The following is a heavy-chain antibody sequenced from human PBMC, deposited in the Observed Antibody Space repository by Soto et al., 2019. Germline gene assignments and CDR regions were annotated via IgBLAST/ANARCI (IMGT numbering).Heavy chain of an antibody. V-gene: IGHV3-74*01. J-gene: IGHJ4*02. CDR2: INSDGSST. CDR3: VRTSLVVAAATLEDY. CDR1: GFTFSSYW. Sequence: EVQLVESGGGLVQPGESLRLSCAASGFTFSSYWMHWVRQAPGKGLVWVSRINSDGSSTSYAGSVKGRFTISRDNAKNTRYLQMNSLRAEDTAVYYCVRTSLVVAAATLEDYWGQGTLVTVSS. D-gene: IGHD2-15*01.